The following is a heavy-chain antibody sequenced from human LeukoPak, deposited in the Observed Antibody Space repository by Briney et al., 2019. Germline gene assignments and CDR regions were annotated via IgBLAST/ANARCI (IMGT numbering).Heavy chain of an antibody. J-gene: IGHJ4*02. D-gene: IGHD2-15*01. V-gene: IGHV1-46*01. CDR3: AREVVGNEWPPHFDDY. Sequence: ASVKVSCKASGYTFTSYYMHWVRQAPGQGLEWMGIINPSGGSTSYAQKFQGRVTMTRDTSTSTVYMGLSSLRSEDTAVYYCAREVVGNEWPPHFDDYWGQGTLVTVSS. CDR2: INPSGGST. CDR1: GYTFTSYY.